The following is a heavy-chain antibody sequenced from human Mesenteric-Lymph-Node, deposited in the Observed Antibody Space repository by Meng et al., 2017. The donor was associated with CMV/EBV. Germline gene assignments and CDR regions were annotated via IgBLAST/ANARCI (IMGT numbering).Heavy chain of an antibody. D-gene: IGHD3-10*01. V-gene: IGHV3-21*01. CDR2: ISSSSSYI. CDR3: ASLYYYGSSYAFDI. Sequence: GESLKISCAASGFTFSSYSMNWVRQAPGKGLEWVSSISSSSSYIYYADSVKGRFTISRDNAKNSLYLQMNSLRAEDTAVYYCASLYYYGSSYAFDIWGQGTVVTVSS. CDR1: GFTFSSYS. J-gene: IGHJ3*02.